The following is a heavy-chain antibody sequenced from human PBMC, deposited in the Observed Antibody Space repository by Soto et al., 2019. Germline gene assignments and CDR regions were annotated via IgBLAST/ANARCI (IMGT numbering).Heavy chain of an antibody. J-gene: IGHJ4*02. CDR2: INPSGGRT. V-gene: IGHV1-46*01. D-gene: IGHD3-10*01. Sequence: QVQLVQSGTEAKKPGASVKASCKASGYTFTTHYMHWVRQAPGQGLEWMGIINPSGGRTNYALKFQGRATKTSDTSTNTVYVELTSLRSEDTAIYFCARADDNYGSGTFSHHSRYYFDSWGQGTLVTVSS. CDR1: GYTFTTHY. CDR3: ARADDNYGSGTFSHHSRYYFDS.